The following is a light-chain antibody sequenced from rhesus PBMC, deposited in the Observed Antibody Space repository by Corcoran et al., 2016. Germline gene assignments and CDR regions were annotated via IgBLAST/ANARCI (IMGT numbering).Light chain of an antibody. Sequence: DIQMTQSPSSLSASVGDRVTITCRASENVNNYLNWYQQKPGKAPKLLIYKASTLQRGVPSRFSGSGSGTDYTFPISSLQPEDVATYYCQHGYGTPYSFGQGTKVEIK. CDR3: QHGYGTPYS. V-gene: IGKV1-74*01. J-gene: IGKJ2*01. CDR2: KAS. CDR1: ENVNNY.